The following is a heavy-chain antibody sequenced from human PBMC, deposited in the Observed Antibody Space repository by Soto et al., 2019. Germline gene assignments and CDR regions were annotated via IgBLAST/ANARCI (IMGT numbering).Heavy chain of an antibody. Sequence: PSETLPFHCAVSGDSINTDYYWSCIRQPPGKGLAWIGHIYYTWGTFYSPSLKSRLALSVDTSKNQFSLRLSSVTAADTAVYYCARDTASKDYDSNSYYPHFDSWGQGALVTVSS. V-gene: IGHV4-30-4*01. CDR1: GDSINTDYY. CDR3: ARDTASKDYDSNSYYPHFDS. CDR2: IYYTWGT. J-gene: IGHJ5*01. D-gene: IGHD3-22*01.